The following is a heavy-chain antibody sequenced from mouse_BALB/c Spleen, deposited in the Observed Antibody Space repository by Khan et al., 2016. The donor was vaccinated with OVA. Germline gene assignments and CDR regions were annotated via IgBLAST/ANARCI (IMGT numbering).Heavy chain of an antibody. J-gene: IGHJ3*01. CDR1: GYSFTSYW. D-gene: IGHD1-1*01. CDR2: IYPGNSDT. CDR3: TRAGYGAFAY. V-gene: IGHV1-5*01. Sequence: VQLKQSGTVLARPGASVKMSCKASGYSFTSYWMHWVKQRPGQGLEWIGGIYPGNSDTDYHQKFKGKAKVTAVTSASTASMELSSLTNEDSAGYFCTRAGYGAFAYWGQGTLVTVSA.